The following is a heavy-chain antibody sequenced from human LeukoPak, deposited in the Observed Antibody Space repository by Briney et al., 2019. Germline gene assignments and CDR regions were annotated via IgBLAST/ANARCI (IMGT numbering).Heavy chain of an antibody. D-gene: IGHD3-22*01. CDR1: GFTVSSNY. J-gene: IGHJ3*02. V-gene: IGHV3-53*01. CDR3: AREAMIGAFDI. Sequence: PGGSLRLSCAASGFTVSSNYMSWVRQAPGKGLEWVSVIYSGGSTYYADSVKGRFTISRDNSKNTLYLQMNSLRAEDTAVYYCAREAMIGAFDIWGQGTMVTVSS. CDR2: IYSGGST.